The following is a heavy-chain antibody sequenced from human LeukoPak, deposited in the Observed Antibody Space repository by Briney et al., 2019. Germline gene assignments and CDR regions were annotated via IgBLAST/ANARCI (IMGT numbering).Heavy chain of an antibody. CDR2: IYYSGST. V-gene: IGHV4-61*01. D-gene: IGHD6-13*01. J-gene: IGHJ4*02. Sequence: SETLSLTCTVSGGSFSSGSYYWSWIRQPPGKGLEWIGYIYYSGSTNYNPSLKSRVTISVDTSKNQFSLKLSSVTAADTAVYYCARDRIAAAGAPDYWGQGTLVTVSS. CDR3: ARDRIAAAGAPDY. CDR1: GGSFSSGSYY.